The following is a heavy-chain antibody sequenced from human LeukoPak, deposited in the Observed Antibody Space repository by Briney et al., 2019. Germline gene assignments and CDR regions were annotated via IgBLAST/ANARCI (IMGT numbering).Heavy chain of an antibody. CDR2: IYHSGSI. CDR1: GYSISSGYY. Sequence: SETLSLTCTVSGYSISSGYYWGWIRQPPGRGLEWIGSIYHSGSIYYNPSLKSRVTISVDTFKNQFSLKLSSVTAADTAVYYCARGSYFGGDCQNWFDPWGQGTLVTVSS. J-gene: IGHJ5*02. D-gene: IGHD2-21*02. V-gene: IGHV4-38-2*02. CDR3: ARGSYFGGDCQNWFDP.